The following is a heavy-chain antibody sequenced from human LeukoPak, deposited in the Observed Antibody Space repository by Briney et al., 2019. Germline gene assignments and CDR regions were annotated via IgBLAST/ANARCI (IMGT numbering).Heavy chain of an antibody. CDR3: AKGAPYYYDSSGYYYSFGY. Sequence: GGSLSLSCAASGFTFSSYAMSWVRQAPEKGLEWVSAIRGSGSNTYYADSVKGRFTIFRDNSKNTLYLQMNSLRAEDTAVYYCAKGAPYYYDSSGYYYSFGYWGQGTLVTVSS. D-gene: IGHD3-22*01. J-gene: IGHJ4*02. V-gene: IGHV3-23*01. CDR1: GFTFSSYA. CDR2: IRGSGSNT.